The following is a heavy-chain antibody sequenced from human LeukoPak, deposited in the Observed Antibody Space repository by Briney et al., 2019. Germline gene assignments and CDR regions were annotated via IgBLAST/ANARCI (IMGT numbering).Heavy chain of an antibody. CDR3: AKDKSYYYDSGSYGLDY. J-gene: IGHJ4*02. CDR1: GFPFSSYA. D-gene: IGHD3-10*01. Sequence: GGSLRLSCAASGFPFSSYAMSWVRQAPGKGLEWVSAISGSGGSTYYADSVKGRFTISRDNSKNTLYLQMNSLRAEDTAVYYCAKDKSYYYDSGSYGLDYWGQGTLVTVSS. CDR2: ISGSGGST. V-gene: IGHV3-23*01.